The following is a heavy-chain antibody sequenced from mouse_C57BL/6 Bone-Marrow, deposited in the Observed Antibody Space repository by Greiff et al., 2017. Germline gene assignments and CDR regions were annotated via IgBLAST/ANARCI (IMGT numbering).Heavy chain of an antibody. CDR2: ISDGGSYT. CDR3: TRGDYGSSSFDY. J-gene: IGHJ2*01. CDR1: GFTFSSYA. V-gene: IGHV5-4*03. D-gene: IGHD1-1*01. Sequence: EVTLMESGGGLVKPGGSLKLSCAASGFTFSSYAMSWVRQTPEKRLEWVATISDGGSYTYYPDNVKGRFTISRDNAKNNLYLQMSHLKSEDTAMYYCTRGDYGSSSFDYWGQGTTLTVSS.